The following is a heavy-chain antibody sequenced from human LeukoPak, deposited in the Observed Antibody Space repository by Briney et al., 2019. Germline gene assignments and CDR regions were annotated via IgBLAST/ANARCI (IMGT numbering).Heavy chain of an antibody. CDR1: GGSISSSY. CDR3: ARDPSYDILTGSRGFDP. CDR2: LYYNGST. Sequence: SETLSLTCTVSGGSISSSYWSWIRQPPGKGLEWIGYLYYNGSTNYNPSLKSRVTISVDTSKNQFSLKLSSVTAADTAVYYCARDPSYDILTGSRGFDPWGQGTLVTVSS. D-gene: IGHD3-9*01. V-gene: IGHV4-59*01. J-gene: IGHJ5*02.